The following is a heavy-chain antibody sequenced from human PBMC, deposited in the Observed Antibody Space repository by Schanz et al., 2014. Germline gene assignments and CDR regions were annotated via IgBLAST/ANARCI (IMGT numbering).Heavy chain of an antibody. CDR2: MNESHSTI. CDR1: GFTFSSYA. CDR3: AKNQYDDVDLSSFYFDF. D-gene: IGHD3-10*02. J-gene: IGHJ4*02. V-gene: IGHV3-23*01. Sequence: EVHLLDSGGGLVQPGGSLRLSCAASGFTFSSYAMSWVRQARGKGLEWVSAMNESHSTIYYADSVKGRFTISRDNSKNTLYLQMNSLRPEDTAIYYCAKNQYDDVDLSSFYFDFWGQGTLVNVSS.